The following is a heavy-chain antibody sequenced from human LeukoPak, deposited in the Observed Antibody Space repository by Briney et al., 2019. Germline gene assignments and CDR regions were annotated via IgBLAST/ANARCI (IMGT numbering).Heavy chain of an antibody. Sequence: PPETLSLTSTVSGGSISSYYWSSIRQPAGKGLEWIGRIYTSGSTNYNPSLKSRVTMSVDTSKNPFSLMLSSVTAASTAVYYCARGGDLLDYWGQGTLVTVSS. CDR1: GGSISSYY. CDR3: ARGGDLLDY. CDR2: IYTSGST. V-gene: IGHV4-4*07. D-gene: IGHD4-17*01. J-gene: IGHJ4*02.